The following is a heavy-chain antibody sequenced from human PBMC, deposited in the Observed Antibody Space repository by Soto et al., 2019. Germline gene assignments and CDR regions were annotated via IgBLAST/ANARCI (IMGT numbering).Heavy chain of an antibody. CDR2: IYNSGST. CDR1: GGSISSSSYY. J-gene: IGHJ4*02. CDR3: ARDYGAGSYGIDY. D-gene: IGHD3-10*01. Sequence: SETLSLTCTVSGGSISSSSYYWGWIRQPPGKGLEWIGSIYNSGSTYYNPSLKSRVTISVDTSKNQFSLKLSSVTAADTAVYYCARDYGAGSYGIDYWGQGTLVTISS. V-gene: IGHV4-39*02.